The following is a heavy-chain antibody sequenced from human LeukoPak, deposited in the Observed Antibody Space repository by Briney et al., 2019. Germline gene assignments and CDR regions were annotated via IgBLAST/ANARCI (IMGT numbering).Heavy chain of an antibody. Sequence: AGGSLRLSCAASGFTVSSNYMSWVRQAPGKGLEWVSVIYSGGSTYYADSVKGRFTISRDNSKNTLYLQMNSLRAEDTAVYYCARDQNYYDSSGYRDYWGQGTLVTVSS. CDR3: ARDQNYYDSSGYRDY. V-gene: IGHV3-66*02. D-gene: IGHD3-22*01. CDR2: IYSGGST. CDR1: GFTVSSNY. J-gene: IGHJ4*02.